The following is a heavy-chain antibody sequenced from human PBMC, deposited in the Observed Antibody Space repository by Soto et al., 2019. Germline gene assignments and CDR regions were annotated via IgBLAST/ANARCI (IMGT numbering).Heavy chain of an antibody. Sequence: EVQLLEAGGGLVQPGGSLRLSFAASGFTFSSYAVSWVRQAPGKGPEWISSISGSGSTIYYADSVKGRFTISRDNSKNALYLQMSSLRAEDTAVYYCAKVFYYYDSSCYYYFDYWGQGTLVTVSS. D-gene: IGHD3-22*01. CDR1: GFTFSSYA. CDR3: AKVFYYYDSSCYYYFDY. J-gene: IGHJ4*02. CDR2: ISGSGSTI. V-gene: IGHV3-23*01.